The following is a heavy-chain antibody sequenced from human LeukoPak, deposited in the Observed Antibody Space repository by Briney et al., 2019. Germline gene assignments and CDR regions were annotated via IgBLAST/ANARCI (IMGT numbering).Heavy chain of an antibody. CDR3: ARPTVTGTTDY. D-gene: IGHD1-7*01. Sequence: SVKVSCKASGYTFTSYYMHWVRQAPGQGLEWMGRIIPILGIANYAQKFQGRVTITADKSTSTAYMELSSLRSEDTAVYYCARPTVTGTTDYWGQGTLVTVSS. V-gene: IGHV1-69*02. J-gene: IGHJ4*02. CDR1: GYTFTSYY. CDR2: IIPILGIA.